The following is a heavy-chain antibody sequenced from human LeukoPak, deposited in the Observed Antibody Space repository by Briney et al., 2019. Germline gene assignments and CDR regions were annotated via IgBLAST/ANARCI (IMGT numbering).Heavy chain of an antibody. CDR3: AGVTYSFDTSGYKSQV. J-gene: IGHJ3*01. CDR1: GFTFSSYE. D-gene: IGHD2-2*02. Sequence: GGSLRLPCAAAGFTFSSYEMNWVRQAPGKGLEWVSYISSSGNTIYYADSAKGRFTISRDHAKNSLYLQMASLTSEDPPVYYCAGVTYSFDTSGYKSQVWGRGTMVTVSS. CDR2: ISSSGNTI. V-gene: IGHV3-48*03.